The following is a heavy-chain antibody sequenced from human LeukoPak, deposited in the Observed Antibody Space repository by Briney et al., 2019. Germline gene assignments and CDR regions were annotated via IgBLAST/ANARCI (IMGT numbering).Heavy chain of an antibody. V-gene: IGHV3-9*01. CDR1: GFTFYDYA. D-gene: IGHD4-17*01. CDR3: ARVVGDYEGFDC. Sequence: TGGSLRLSCAASGFTFYDYAMPWVRQAPGKGLEWVSGISWNSGSIGYADSVKGRFTISRDNAKNSLYLQMNSLRAEDTAVYYCARVVGDYEGFDCWGQGTLVTVSS. J-gene: IGHJ4*02. CDR2: ISWNSGSI.